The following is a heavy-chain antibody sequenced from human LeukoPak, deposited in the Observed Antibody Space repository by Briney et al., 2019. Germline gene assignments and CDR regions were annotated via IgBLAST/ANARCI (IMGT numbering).Heavy chain of an antibody. CDR1: GGSFSGYY. CDR2: INHSGST. D-gene: IGHD6-19*01. J-gene: IGHJ6*03. CDR3: ARDRIAVAGTEFYYYYMDV. V-gene: IGHV4-34*01. Sequence: SETLSLTCAVYGGSFSGYYWSWIRQPPGKGLEWIGEINHSGSTNYNPSLKSRVTISVDTSKNQFSLKLSSVTAADTAVYYCARDRIAVAGTEFYYYYMDVWGKGTTVTISS.